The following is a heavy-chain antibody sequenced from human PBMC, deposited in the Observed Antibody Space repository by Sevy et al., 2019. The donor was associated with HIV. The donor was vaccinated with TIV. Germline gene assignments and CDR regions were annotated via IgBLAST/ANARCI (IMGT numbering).Heavy chain of an antibody. J-gene: IGHJ4*02. Sequence: GGSLRLSCAASGFTFSNAWMSWVRQAPGKGLEWVGRIKSKIDGGTTDYAAPVKGRFTISRDDSKNTLYLQMNSLKTEDTAVYYCTTESDPPYFDYWGQGTLVTVSS. CDR2: IKSKIDGGTT. V-gene: IGHV3-15*01. CDR1: GFTFSNAW. D-gene: IGHD2-21*01. CDR3: TTESDPPYFDY.